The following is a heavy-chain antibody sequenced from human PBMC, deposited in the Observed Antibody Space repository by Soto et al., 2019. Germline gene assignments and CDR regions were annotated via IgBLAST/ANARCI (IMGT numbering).Heavy chain of an antibody. Sequence: GGSLRLSCAASGFTFSGSAMHWVRQASGKGLEWVGRIRSKANSYATAYAASVKGRFTITRDDSKNTAYLQMNSLKTEDTAVYYCTRLSWERKEGRDYWGQGTPVTVSS. CDR1: GFTFSGSA. J-gene: IGHJ4*02. V-gene: IGHV3-73*01. D-gene: IGHD1-26*01. CDR3: TRLSWERKEGRDY. CDR2: IRSKANSYAT.